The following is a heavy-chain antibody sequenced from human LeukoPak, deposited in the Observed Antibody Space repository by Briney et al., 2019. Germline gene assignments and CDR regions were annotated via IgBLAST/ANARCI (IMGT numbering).Heavy chain of an antibody. J-gene: IGHJ4*02. CDR2: IYYTGNT. CDR3: ATYCSGGDCYRYYFDY. D-gene: IGHD2-21*02. CDR1: GGSITSGGYY. Sequence: SETLSLTCSVSGGSITSGGYYWSWIRQLPGKGLERVGHIYYTGNTYYNPSLESRLSISLDTSQNHLSLKLNSVTAADTAVYFCATYCSGGDCYRYYFDYWGQGTLVKVSS. V-gene: IGHV4-31*03.